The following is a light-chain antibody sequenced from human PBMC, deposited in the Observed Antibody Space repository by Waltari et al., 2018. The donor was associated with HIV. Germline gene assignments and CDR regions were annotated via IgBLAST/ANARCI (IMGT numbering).Light chain of an antibody. Sequence: QSALTQPPSASGSPGQSVTISCTGNSSDVGGYNYVPWYQQHPDKAPKLMIDEVTTRPSAVPDRFSGSKSGTTAPLTVSGLQAEDEADYYCSSYAGSNNLLFGGGTKLTVL. V-gene: IGLV2-8*01. J-gene: IGLJ2*01. CDR1: SSDVGGYNY. CDR2: EVT. CDR3: SSYAGSNNLL.